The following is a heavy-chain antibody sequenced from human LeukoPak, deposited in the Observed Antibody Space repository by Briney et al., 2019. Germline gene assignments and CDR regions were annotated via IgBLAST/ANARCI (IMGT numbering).Heavy chain of an antibody. V-gene: IGHV3-53*01. D-gene: IGHD5/OR15-5a*01. CDR1: GFTFSIYE. CDR3: ARGDGVYVY. J-gene: IGHJ4*02. Sequence: GGSLRLSCAASGFTFSIYEMNWVRQAPGKGLEWVSVIYFSGTTYYADSVKGRFTISRDNSKNTVYLQMNSLRVEDTAVYYCARGDGVYVYWGQGTLVTVSS. CDR2: IYFSGTT.